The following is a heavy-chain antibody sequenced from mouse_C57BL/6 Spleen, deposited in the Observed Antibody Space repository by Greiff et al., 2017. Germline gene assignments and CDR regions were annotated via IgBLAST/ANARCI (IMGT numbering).Heavy chain of an antibody. D-gene: IGHD2-1*01. CDR2: IHPNSGST. V-gene: IGHV1-64*01. Sequence: QVQLQQPGAELVKPGASVKLSCKASGYTFTSYWMHWVKQRPGQGLEWIGMIHPNSGSTNYNEKFKSKATLTVDKSSSTAYMQLSSLTSEDSAVYYCARGGFYYGIDYWGQGTTLTVSS. CDR3: ARGGFYYGIDY. J-gene: IGHJ2*01. CDR1: GYTFTSYW.